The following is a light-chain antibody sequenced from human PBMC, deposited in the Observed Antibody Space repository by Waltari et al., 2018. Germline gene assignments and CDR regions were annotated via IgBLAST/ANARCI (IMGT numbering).Light chain of an antibody. V-gene: IGLV1-47*01. Sequence: QSLLTQPPSASGTPGERVILSCSGRSSNIGSDFVYWYHQVPGTAPQPLIYQNVERPSGVPDRFSGSKSGTSASLAISGLRPQDEGDYYCAAWDYNLNGVVFGGGTRLTVL. J-gene: IGLJ2*01. CDR1: SSNIGSDF. CDR2: QNV. CDR3: AAWDYNLNGVV.